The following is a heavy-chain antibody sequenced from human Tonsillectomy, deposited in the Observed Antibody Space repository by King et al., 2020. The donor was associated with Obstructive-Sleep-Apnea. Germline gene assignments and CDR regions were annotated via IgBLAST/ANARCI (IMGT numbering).Heavy chain of an antibody. CDR2: MNPNSGNT. Sequence: VQLVESGAEVQKPGASVKVSCKASGYTFTTYDVNWVRQATGQGLEWMGWMNPNSGNTGYAQKFQGRVTMTRNTSISTAYMELSSLRSEDTAVYYCARGVVRGLNLFLGYWGQGTLVTVSS. CDR1: GYTFTTYD. D-gene: IGHD3-10*02. J-gene: IGHJ4*02. V-gene: IGHV1-8*01. CDR3: ARGVVRGLNLFLGY.